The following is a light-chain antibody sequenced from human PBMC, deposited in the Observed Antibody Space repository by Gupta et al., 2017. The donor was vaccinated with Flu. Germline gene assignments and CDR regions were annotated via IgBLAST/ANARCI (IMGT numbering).Light chain of an antibody. CDR2: AAS. CDR3: QQSYSTPRT. J-gene: IGKJ3*01. V-gene: IGKV1-39*01. Sequence: GDRVIITYRASQSITTYLSWYRQKPGEAPKLLIYAASSLQSGVPSRFSGSGSGTEFTLTISALQPEDFATYFCQQSYSTPRTFGPGTRVHIK. CDR1: QSITTY.